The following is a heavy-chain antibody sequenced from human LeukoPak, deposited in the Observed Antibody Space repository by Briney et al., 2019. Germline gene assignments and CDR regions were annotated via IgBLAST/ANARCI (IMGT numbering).Heavy chain of an antibody. V-gene: IGHV3-21*01. CDR1: GFTFTSFA. D-gene: IGHD5-18*01. CDR2: ISSSRSYI. CDR3: TRDTENGGYSYGFDY. Sequence: GGSLRLSCAASGFTFTSFAMNWVRQAPGKGLEWVSYISSSRSYIYYADSVKGRFTVSKDNDKNSLYLQMNSLRAEDTGLYYCTRDTENGGYSYGFDYWGQGILVTVSS. J-gene: IGHJ4*02.